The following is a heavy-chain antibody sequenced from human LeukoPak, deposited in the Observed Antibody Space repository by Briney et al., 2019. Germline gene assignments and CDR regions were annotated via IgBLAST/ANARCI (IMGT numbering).Heavy chain of an antibody. CDR1: GFTFDDYA. CDR2: ISWNSGSI. CDR3: AKTPESGSYHDGDY. J-gene: IGHJ4*02. V-gene: IGHV3-9*01. D-gene: IGHD1-26*01. Sequence: GGSLRLSCAASGFTFDDYAMHWVRQAPGKGLEWVSGISWNSGSIGYADSVKGRFTISGDNAKNSLYLQMNSLRAEDTALYYCAKTPESGSYHDGDYWGQGTLVTVSS.